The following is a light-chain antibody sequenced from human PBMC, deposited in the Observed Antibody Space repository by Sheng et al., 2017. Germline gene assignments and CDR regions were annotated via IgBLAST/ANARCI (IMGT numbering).Light chain of an antibody. CDR1: QSISTSY. CDR3: QQYGTSVRT. CDR2: STS. V-gene: IGKV3-20*01. Sequence: EIVLTQSPGTLSLSPGERATLSCRASQSISTSYLAWYQQKPGQAPRLLIHSTSNRATGIPDRFSGSGSGTDFTLTISRLEPEDFAVYYCQQYGTSVRTFGGGT. J-gene: IGKJ4*01.